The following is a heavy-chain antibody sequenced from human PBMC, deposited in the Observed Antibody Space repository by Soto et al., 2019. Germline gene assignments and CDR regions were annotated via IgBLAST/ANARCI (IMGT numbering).Heavy chain of an antibody. Sequence: SQTRSLPCAISGDSVSSNSAAWNWIRQSPSRGLEWLGRTYYRSKWYNDYAVSVKSRITINPDTSRNQFSLQLNSVTPEDTALYYCARDCTNGACYPSYHYGMDVWGQGTTVTVSS. V-gene: IGHV6-1*01. D-gene: IGHD2-8*01. CDR2: TYYRSKWYN. J-gene: IGHJ6*02. CDR3: ARDCTNGACYPSYHYGMDV. CDR1: GDSVSSNSAA.